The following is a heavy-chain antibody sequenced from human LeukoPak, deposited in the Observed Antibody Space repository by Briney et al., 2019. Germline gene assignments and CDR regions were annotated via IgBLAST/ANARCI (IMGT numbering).Heavy chain of an antibody. D-gene: IGHD3-10*01. V-gene: IGHV2-70*11. J-gene: IGHJ4*02. Sequence: SGPALVKPTQTITLTCTFSGFSLSTSGMCVSWIRQPPGKALEWLARIDWDDDKYYSTSLKTRLTISKDTSKNQVVLTMTNMDPVDTATYYCARASMVRGVIPFDYWGQGTLVTVSS. CDR1: GFSLSTSGMC. CDR3: ARASMVRGVIPFDY. CDR2: IDWDDDK.